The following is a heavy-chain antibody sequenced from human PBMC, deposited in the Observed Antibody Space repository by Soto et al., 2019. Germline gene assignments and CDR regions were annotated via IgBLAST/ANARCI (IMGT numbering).Heavy chain of an antibody. CDR2: ITSKGSSYAT. J-gene: IGHJ4*02. Sequence: EVQLVESGGGLVQPGGSLKLSCAASGFSFSDSPIHWVRQASGKGLEWVGRITSKGSSYATAYVASVRGRFTISRDDSKNTAYLQMNSLKTEDTAVYYCTRGYCSSGGCFQFDSWGQGTLVTVSS. D-gene: IGHD2-15*01. CDR1: GFSFSDSP. CDR3: TRGYCSSGGCFQFDS. V-gene: IGHV3-73*01.